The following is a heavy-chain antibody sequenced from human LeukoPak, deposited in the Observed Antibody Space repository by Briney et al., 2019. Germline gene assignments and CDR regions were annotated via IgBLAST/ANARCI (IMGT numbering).Heavy chain of an antibody. V-gene: IGHV3-7*03. Sequence: PGGSLRLSCVVSGLMFRDYWMTWVRQTPGKGPEWVATIKPDGSEKFYMDSVEGRLTVSRDNAKNSLYLQMNSLRAEDTAVYYCARGAGYNYPYYFDYWGQGTLVTVSS. CDR2: IKPDGSEK. CDR1: GLMFRDYW. J-gene: IGHJ4*02. CDR3: ARGAGYNYPYYFDY. D-gene: IGHD5-24*01.